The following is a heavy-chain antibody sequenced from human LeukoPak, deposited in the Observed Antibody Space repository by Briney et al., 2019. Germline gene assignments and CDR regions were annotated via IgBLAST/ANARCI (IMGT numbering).Heavy chain of an antibody. Sequence: GGSLRLSCAASGFTFSSYSMNWVRQAPGKVLEWVSSISSSSSYIYYADSLKGRVTISRDNARNSRFLQMTSLRAEHPAVSYCARGGRSTYFDWSPAYWGQGTLVTVSS. CDR2: ISSSSSYI. J-gene: IGHJ4*02. CDR1: GFTFSSYS. D-gene: IGHD3-9*01. CDR3: ARGGRSTYFDWSPAY. V-gene: IGHV3-21*01.